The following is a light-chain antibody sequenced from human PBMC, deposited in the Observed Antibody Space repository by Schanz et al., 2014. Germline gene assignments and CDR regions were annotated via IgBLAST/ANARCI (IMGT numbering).Light chain of an antibody. CDR1: STDVGSYIY. Sequence: QSALTQPPSASGSPGQSVTISCTGTSTDVGSYIYVSWYQQLSGKAPKLLIYEVSERPSGVPDRFSGSKSGTSASLAIIGLQSEDEADYYCATWDDGLTARVFGGGTKLTVL. CDR2: EVS. J-gene: IGLJ3*02. CDR3: ATWDDGLTARV. V-gene: IGLV2-8*01.